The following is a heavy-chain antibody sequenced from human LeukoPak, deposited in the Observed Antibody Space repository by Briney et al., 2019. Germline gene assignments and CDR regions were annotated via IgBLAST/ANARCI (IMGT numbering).Heavy chain of an antibody. CDR3: TAQGGWYIDY. CDR1: GGSISSSIR. D-gene: IGHD6-19*01. J-gene: IGHJ4*02. V-gene: IGHV4-4*02. CDR2: IHHEGST. Sequence: PSGTLSLTCGVSGGSISSSIRWSWVRQPPGKGLEWIWEIHHEGSTKYSPSLKSRVTISVDKSKNQFSLKLNSMTAADTAVYYCTAQGGWYIDYWGQGTLVTVSS.